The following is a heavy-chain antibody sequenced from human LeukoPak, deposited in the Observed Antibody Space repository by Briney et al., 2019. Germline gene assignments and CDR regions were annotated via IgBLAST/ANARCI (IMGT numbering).Heavy chain of an antibody. Sequence: RTSETLSLTCAVYGGSFSGHYCSWIRQPPGKGLEYIGEINHRGSANYNPSLKSRVTISLDTSKNQFSLKLSSVTAADTAVYYCARGYSSGWYFSGYDYWGQGTLVTVSS. J-gene: IGHJ4*02. V-gene: IGHV4-34*01. CDR3: ARGYSSGWYFSGYDY. D-gene: IGHD6-19*01. CDR2: INHRGSA. CDR1: GGSFSGHY.